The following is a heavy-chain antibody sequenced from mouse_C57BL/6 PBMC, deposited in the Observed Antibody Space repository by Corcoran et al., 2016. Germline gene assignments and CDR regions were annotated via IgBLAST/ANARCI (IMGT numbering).Heavy chain of an antibody. Sequence: EVQLQQSGPELVKPGASVKISCKASGYTFTDYYMNWVKQSHGKSLEWIGDINPNNGGTSYNQKFKGKATLTVDKSSSTAYMELRSLTSEDSAVYYCARRPLRRFWFAYWGQGTLVTVSA. D-gene: IGHD1-2*01. V-gene: IGHV1-26*01. J-gene: IGHJ3*01. CDR1: GYTFTDYY. CDR3: ARRPLRRFWFAY. CDR2: INPNNGGT.